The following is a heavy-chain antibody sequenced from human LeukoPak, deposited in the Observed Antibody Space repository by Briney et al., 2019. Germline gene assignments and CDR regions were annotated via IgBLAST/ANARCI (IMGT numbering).Heavy chain of an antibody. D-gene: IGHD4-17*01. CDR2: IYYSGST. V-gene: IGHV4-59*06. Sequence: SETLSLTCTVSGGSISSYYWSWIRQHPGKGLEWIGYIYYSGSTYYNPSLKSRVTISVDTSKNQFSLKLSSVTAADTAVYYCARETHGDYYYYGMDVWGQGTTVTVSS. CDR1: GGSISSYY. CDR3: ARETHGDYYYYGMDV. J-gene: IGHJ6*02.